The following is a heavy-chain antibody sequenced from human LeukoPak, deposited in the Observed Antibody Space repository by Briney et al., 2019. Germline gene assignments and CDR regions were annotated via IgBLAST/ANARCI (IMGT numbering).Heavy chain of an antibody. J-gene: IGHJ4*02. D-gene: IGHD2-15*01. CDR3: ARLGGSWTFDY. V-gene: IGHV4-59*08. Sequence: SETLSLTCTVSGGSISSYYWSWIRQPPGKGLEWIGYIYYSGSTNYNPSLKSRVTISVDTSKNQFSLKLSSVTAADTAVCYCARLGGSWTFDYWGQGTLVTVSS. CDR2: IYYSGST. CDR1: GGSISSYY.